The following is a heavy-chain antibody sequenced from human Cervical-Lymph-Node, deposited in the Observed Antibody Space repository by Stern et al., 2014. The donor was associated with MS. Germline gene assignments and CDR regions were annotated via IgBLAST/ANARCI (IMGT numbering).Heavy chain of an antibody. CDR2: IRGNAYHETT. V-gene: IGHV3-49*03. Sequence: VQLEESGGGLAQPGRSLRLSCSVSGFTFGDYAISWFRLAPGTGLEWVGFIRGNAYHETTEYAASVKGRFTISRDDSKSIAYLQMNSLKNEDTAVYFCTRVRLRGDTSGYFDYWGQGTLVTVSS. CDR1: GFTFGDYA. D-gene: IGHD3-22*01. J-gene: IGHJ4*02. CDR3: TRVRLRGDTSGYFDY.